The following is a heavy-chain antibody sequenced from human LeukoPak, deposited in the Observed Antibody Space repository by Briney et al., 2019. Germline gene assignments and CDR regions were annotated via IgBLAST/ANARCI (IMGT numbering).Heavy chain of an antibody. Sequence: GGSLRLSCAASGFTFINYWMSWVRQAPGKGLEWVANIKPDGTTKFYVDSVKGRFTISRDNALNSLYLQMNSLRAEDTAIYYCARSIPYGTTWYGRSDYWGQGTLVTVSS. D-gene: IGHD6-13*01. CDR1: GFTFINYW. V-gene: IGHV3-7*03. J-gene: IGHJ4*02. CDR3: ARSIPYGTTWYGRSDY. CDR2: IKPDGTTK.